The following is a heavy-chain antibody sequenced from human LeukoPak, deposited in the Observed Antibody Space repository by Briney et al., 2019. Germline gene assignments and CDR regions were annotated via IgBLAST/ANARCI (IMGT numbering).Heavy chain of an antibody. V-gene: IGHV1-18*01. CDR3: ARTPSTSETAAGSFDY. CDR1: GYTFTSYG. D-gene: IGHD6-13*01. J-gene: IGHJ4*02. Sequence: GASVKVSCKASGYTFTSYGISWVRQAPGQGLEWMGWISAYNGNTNYAQKLQGRVTMTTGTSTGTAYMELGGLRSDDTAVYYCARTPSTSETAAGSFDYWGQGTLVTVSS. CDR2: ISAYNGNT.